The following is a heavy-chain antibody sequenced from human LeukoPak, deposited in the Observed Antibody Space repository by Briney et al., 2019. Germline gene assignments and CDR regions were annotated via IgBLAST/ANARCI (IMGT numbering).Heavy chain of an antibody. D-gene: IGHD6-13*01. V-gene: IGHV3-21*01. CDR1: GFTFSSYS. J-gene: IGHJ3*02. Sequence: PGGSLRLSCAASGFTFSSYSMNWVRQAPGKGLEWVSPISSSSSYIYYADSVKGRFTISRDNAKNSLYLQMNRLRAEDTAVYYCARRQNLLYSSSWYLNAFDIWGQGTMVTVSS. CDR3: ARRQNLLYSSSWYLNAFDI. CDR2: ISSSSSYI.